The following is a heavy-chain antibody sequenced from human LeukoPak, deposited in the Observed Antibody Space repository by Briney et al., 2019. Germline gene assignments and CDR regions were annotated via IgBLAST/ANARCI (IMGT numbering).Heavy chain of an antibody. D-gene: IGHD3-10*01. CDR1: DFIFSSFV. CDR3: ARAVGYGAGSYGFDI. J-gene: IGHJ3*02. V-gene: IGHV3-74*01. CDR2: IIRDGTGT. Sequence: GGSLRLSCVASDFIFSSFVMHWVRQAPGMGLVWVSRIIRDGTGTDYADSVKGRFTISRDIARNTLYLQMNSLRAEDTAVSYCARAVGYGAGSYGFDIWGQGTTVTVSS.